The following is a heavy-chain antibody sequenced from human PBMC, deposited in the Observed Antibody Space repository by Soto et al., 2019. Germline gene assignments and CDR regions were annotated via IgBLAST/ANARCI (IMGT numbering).Heavy chain of an antibody. Sequence: SVKVSCKASGDTFGRFTINWVRQAPGQGLEWMGGIKPISDTTTYAQRFQGRVTFTADASTSTVYMELSSLRSEDTAMYYCARDPSTVNKLIGVWFDPWGQGTLVIVSS. D-gene: IGHD4-4*01. CDR1: GDTFGRFT. V-gene: IGHV1-69*13. J-gene: IGHJ5*02. CDR2: IKPISDTT. CDR3: ARDPSTVNKLIGVWFDP.